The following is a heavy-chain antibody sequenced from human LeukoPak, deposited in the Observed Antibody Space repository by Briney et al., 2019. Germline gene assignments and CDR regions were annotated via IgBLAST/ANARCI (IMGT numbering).Heavy chain of an antibody. V-gene: IGHV3-74*01. J-gene: IGHJ4*02. CDR2: INSDGSDT. D-gene: IGHD6-19*01. Sequence: GGSLRLSCAASGYTFSSYWMHWVRQTPGKGLVWVSRINSDGSDTRYADSVKGRFTISRDNSKNTLYLQMNSLRAEDTAVYYCAKTALAVAGIVPVESELDYWGQGTLVTVSS. CDR1: GYTFSSYW. CDR3: AKTALAVAGIVPVESELDY.